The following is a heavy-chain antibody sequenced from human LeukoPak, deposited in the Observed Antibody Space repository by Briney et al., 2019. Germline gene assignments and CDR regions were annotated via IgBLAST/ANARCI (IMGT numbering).Heavy chain of an antibody. D-gene: IGHD3-22*01. V-gene: IGHV3-21*01. CDR3: ARANYYYDSSGYAYNWFDP. CDR2: ISSSSSYI. J-gene: IGHJ5*02. CDR1: GFTFSSYS. Sequence: GGSLRLSCAASGFTFSSYSMNWVRQAPGKGLEWVSSISSSSSYIYYADSVKGRFTISRDNAKNSLYLQMNSLRAEDTAVYYCARANYYYDSSGYAYNWFDPWGQGTLVTVSS.